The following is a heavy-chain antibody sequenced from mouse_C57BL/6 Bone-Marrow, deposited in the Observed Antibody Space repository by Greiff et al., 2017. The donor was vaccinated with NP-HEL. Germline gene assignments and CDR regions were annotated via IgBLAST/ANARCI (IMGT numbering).Heavy chain of an antibody. J-gene: IGHJ1*03. V-gene: IGHV7-3*01. CDR1: GFTFTDYY. D-gene: IGHD2-3*01. CDR3: ARFYSLWYFDV. Sequence: DVKLVESGGGLVQPGGSLSLSCAASGFTFTDYYMSWVRQPPGKALEWLGFIRNKANGYTTEYSASVKGRFTISRDNSQSILYLQMNALRAEDSATYYCARFYSLWYFDVWGTGTTVTVSS. CDR2: IRNKANGYTT.